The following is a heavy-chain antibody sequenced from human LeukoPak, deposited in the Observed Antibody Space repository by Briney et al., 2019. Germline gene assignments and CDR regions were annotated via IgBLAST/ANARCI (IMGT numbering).Heavy chain of an antibody. CDR2: IYSDGSST. Sequence: GGSLRLSCAASGFTFSSYWMHWVRQAPGKGLVWVSRIYSDGSSTSYADSVKGRFTISRDNAKNTLYLQMNSLRAEDTAVYYCARDTRVAAAGIYYYYYYMDVWGKGTTVTVSS. D-gene: IGHD6-13*01. V-gene: IGHV3-74*01. CDR1: GFTFSSYW. CDR3: ARDTRVAAAGIYYYYYYMDV. J-gene: IGHJ6*03.